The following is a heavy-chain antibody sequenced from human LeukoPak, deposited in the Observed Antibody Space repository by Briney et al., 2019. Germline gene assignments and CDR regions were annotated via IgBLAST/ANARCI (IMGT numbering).Heavy chain of an antibody. Sequence: PGGSLRLSCAASGFTFSSYGMHWVRQAPGKGLEWVAFIRYDGSNKYYADSVKGRFTISRDNSKNTLYLQMNSLRAEDTAVYYCARSLDTAMDPSAFDIWGQGTMVTVSS. CDR1: GFTFSSYG. CDR3: ARSLDTAMDPSAFDI. D-gene: IGHD5-18*01. V-gene: IGHV3-30*02. J-gene: IGHJ3*02. CDR2: IRYDGSNK.